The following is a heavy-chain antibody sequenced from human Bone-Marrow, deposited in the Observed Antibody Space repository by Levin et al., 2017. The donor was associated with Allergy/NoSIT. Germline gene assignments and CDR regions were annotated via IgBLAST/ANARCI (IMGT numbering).Heavy chain of an antibody. CDR3: STGGNWNDPFDP. J-gene: IGHJ5*02. CDR1: GFIFPDAW. V-gene: IGHV3-15*05. Sequence: GESLKISCAASGFIFPDAWMSWVRQAPGKGLEWVGRIRSESDGGTTDYAAPVKGRVTISRDDSINTLYLQMNSLTKEDTAVFYCSTGGNWNDPFDPWGQGTLVTVSS. CDR2: IRSESDGGTT. D-gene: IGHD1-1*01.